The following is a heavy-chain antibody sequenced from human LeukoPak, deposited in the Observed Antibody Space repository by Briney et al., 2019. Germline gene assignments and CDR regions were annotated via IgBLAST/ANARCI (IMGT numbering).Heavy chain of an antibody. Sequence: SETLSLTCAVSGGSISSGGYSWSWIRQPPGKGLEWIGYIYHSGSTYYNPSLKSRVTISVDRSKNQFSLKLSSVTAADTAVYYCARGTIIAAAGRVWFDPWGQGTLVTVSS. D-gene: IGHD6-13*01. CDR1: GGSISSGGYS. CDR2: IYHSGST. J-gene: IGHJ5*02. V-gene: IGHV4-30-2*01. CDR3: ARGTIIAAAGRVWFDP.